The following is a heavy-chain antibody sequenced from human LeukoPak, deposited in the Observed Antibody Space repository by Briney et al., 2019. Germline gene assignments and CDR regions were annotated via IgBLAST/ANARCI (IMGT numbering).Heavy chain of an antibody. Sequence: GGSLRFSCAASGFTFSSYAMHWVRQAPGKGLEWVAVISYDGSNKYYADSVKGRFTISRDNSKNTLYLQMNSLRAEDTAVYYCARAVGGGYYQYYFDYWGQGTLVTVSS. V-gene: IGHV3-30-3*01. CDR1: GFTFSSYA. CDR2: ISYDGSNK. CDR3: ARAVGGGYYQYYFDY. D-gene: IGHD3-22*01. J-gene: IGHJ4*02.